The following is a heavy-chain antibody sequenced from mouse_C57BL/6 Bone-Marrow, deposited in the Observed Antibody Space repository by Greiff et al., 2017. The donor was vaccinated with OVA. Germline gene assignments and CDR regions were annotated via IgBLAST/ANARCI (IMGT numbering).Heavy chain of an antibody. CDR3: ARSDDYDGSLFDY. CDR1: GYTFTSYG. CDR2: IYPRSGNT. V-gene: IGHV1-81*01. D-gene: IGHD2-4*01. J-gene: IGHJ2*01. Sequence: VQGVESGAELARPGASVKLSCKASGYTFTSYGISWVKQRTGQGLEWIGEIYPRSGNTYYNEKFKGKATLTADKSSSTAYMELRGLTSEDSAVYFCARSDDYDGSLFDYWGQGTTLTVSS.